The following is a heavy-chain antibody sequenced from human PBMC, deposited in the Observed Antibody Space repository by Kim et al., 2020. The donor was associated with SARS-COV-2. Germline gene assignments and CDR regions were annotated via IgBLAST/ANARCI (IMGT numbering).Heavy chain of an antibody. D-gene: IGHD2-2*01. Sequence: SETLSLTCTVSGGSVSSGSYYWSWIRQPPGKGLEWIGYIYYSGSTNYNPSLKSRVTISVDTSKNQFSLKLSSVTAADTAVYYCARDLGYCSSTSCGELDYWGQGTLVTVSS. CDR1: GGSVSSGSYY. J-gene: IGHJ4*02. CDR2: IYYSGST. V-gene: IGHV4-61*01. CDR3: ARDLGYCSSTSCGELDY.